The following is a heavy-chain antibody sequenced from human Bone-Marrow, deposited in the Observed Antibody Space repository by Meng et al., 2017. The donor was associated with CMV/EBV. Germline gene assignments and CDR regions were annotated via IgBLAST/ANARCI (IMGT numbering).Heavy chain of an antibody. CDR3: ARDRNYYDSSGYYATLGFDH. CDR2: INSDGSST. V-gene: IGHV3-74*01. J-gene: IGHJ4*02. D-gene: IGHD3-22*01. CDR1: GFTFSSYW. Sequence: GGSLRLSCAASGFTFSSYWMHWVRQAPGKGLVWVSRINSDGSSTSYADSVKGRFTISRDNAKNTLYLQMNSLRAEDTAVYYCARDRNYYDSSGYYATLGFDHWGQGTLVTVSS.